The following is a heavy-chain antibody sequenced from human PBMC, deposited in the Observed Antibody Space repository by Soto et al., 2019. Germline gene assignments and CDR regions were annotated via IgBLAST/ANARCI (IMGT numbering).Heavy chain of an antibody. J-gene: IGHJ4*02. CDR1: GGSISSGDYY. Sequence: SETLSLTCTVSGGSISSGDYYWSWIRQPPGKGLEWIGYIYYSGSTYYNPSLKSRVTISVDTSKNQFSLKLSSVTAADTAVYYCALAGILEWLSPYHFDYWGQGTLVTVSS. CDR3: ALAGILEWLSPYHFDY. D-gene: IGHD3-3*01. V-gene: IGHV4-30-4*01. CDR2: IYYSGST.